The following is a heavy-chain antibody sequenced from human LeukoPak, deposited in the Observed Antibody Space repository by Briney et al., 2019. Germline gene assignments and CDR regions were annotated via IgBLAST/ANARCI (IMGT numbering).Heavy chain of an antibody. D-gene: IGHD2-2*02. Sequence: GGSLRLSCAATGFTFSNGWMSWVRQAPGKGLEWVGRIKSESERGTTDYAAPVKGRFTISRDGSTNTVYLHMNSLKTEDTAVYFCTSNLYCSTSSCYTLDNWDQGTLVAVSP. CDR3: TSNLYCSTSSCYTLDN. V-gene: IGHV3-15*01. CDR2: IKSESERGTT. CDR1: GFTFSNGW. J-gene: IGHJ4*02.